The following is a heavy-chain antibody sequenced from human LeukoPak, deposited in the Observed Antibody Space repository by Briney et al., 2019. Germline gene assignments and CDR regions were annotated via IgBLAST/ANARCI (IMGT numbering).Heavy chain of an antibody. CDR1: GFTFSSLW. D-gene: IGHD3-16*01. Sequence: GGSLRLSCAASGFTFSSLWMGWLRQAPGKGLEWISYIGGDGIAFYADSVKGRFTASKDDAGKSMYLQMNSLRVEDTAVYYCAKDRANWAIDDWGQGTQVTVSS. V-gene: IGHV3-48*04. CDR3: AKDRANWAIDD. J-gene: IGHJ4*02. CDR2: IGGDGIA.